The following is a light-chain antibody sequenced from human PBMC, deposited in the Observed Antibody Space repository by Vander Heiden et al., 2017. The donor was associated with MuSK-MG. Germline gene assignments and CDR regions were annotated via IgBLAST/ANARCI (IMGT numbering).Light chain of an antibody. V-gene: IGKV3-20*01. Sequence: IVLTQSPGTLSLSPGDRATLSCRASQSISSSYIAWYQQKPGQAPRLLIYRASNRANGIPDRFSGSGYVTDFTLTSSRREHEDFAVYFCQQDGTSITFGGGSKVDIK. J-gene: IGKJ4*01. CDR2: RAS. CDR3: QQDGTSIT. CDR1: QSISSSY.